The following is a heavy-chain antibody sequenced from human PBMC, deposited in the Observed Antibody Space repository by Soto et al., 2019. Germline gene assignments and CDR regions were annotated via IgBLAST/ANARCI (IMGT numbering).Heavy chain of an antibody. D-gene: IGHD3-10*01. CDR2: INPYSGGA. CDR1: GYTFTGYF. Sequence: ASVKVSCKASGYTFTGYFMHWVRQAPGQGLEWMGWINPYSGGADYAQSFQGRVTMTRDTSISTVYMELSRLRFDDTAVYYCARVIRGAYYNSPLDTWCQGTVIPVSP. CDR3: ARVIRGAYYNSPLDT. V-gene: IGHV1-2*02. J-gene: IGHJ5*02.